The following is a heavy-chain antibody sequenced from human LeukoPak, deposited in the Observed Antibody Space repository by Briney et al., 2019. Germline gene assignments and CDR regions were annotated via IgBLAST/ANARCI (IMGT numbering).Heavy chain of an antibody. V-gene: IGHV3-30-3*02. D-gene: IGHD3-9*01. Sequence: GGSLRLSCAASGFTFSSYAMHGVGQTRGKGGEGVAVISYDGSNNYYSNSVKARFTISSDNSKNTLYLQMNSLRAKDTAVYYCAKPTLQNILLPGVGSDVWGQGTMVTVSS. CDR3: AKPTLQNILLPGVGSDV. CDR1: GFTFSSYA. CDR2: ISYDGSNN. J-gene: IGHJ3*01.